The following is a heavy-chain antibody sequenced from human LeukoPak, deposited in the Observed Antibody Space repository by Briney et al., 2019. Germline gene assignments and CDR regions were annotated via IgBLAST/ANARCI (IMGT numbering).Heavy chain of an antibody. CDR3: ARARTRYSGSYGGAFDI. CDR1: GFTFSSYW. Sequence: GGSPRLSCAASGFTFSSYWMSWVRQAPGKGLEWVANIKQDGSEKYYVDSVKGRFTISRDNAKNSLYLQMNSLRAEDTAVYYCARARTRYSGSYGGAFDIWGQGTMVTVSS. J-gene: IGHJ3*02. V-gene: IGHV3-7*01. CDR2: IKQDGSEK. D-gene: IGHD1-26*01.